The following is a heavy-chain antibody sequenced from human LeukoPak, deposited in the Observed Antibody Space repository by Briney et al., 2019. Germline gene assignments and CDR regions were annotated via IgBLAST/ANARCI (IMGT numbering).Heavy chain of an antibody. CDR1: GGSISSHY. Sequence: SETLSLTCTVSGGSISSHYWSWIRQPPGKGLEWIGYIYYSGSTNYNPSLKSRVTISVDTSKNQFSLKLSSVTAADTAVYYRARDAIAVAGTWDYWGQGTLVTVSS. CDR3: ARDAIAVAGTWDY. CDR2: IYYSGST. D-gene: IGHD6-19*01. J-gene: IGHJ4*02. V-gene: IGHV4-59*11.